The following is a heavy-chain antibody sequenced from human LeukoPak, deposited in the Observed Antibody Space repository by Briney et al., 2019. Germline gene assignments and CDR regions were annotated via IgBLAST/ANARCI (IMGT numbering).Heavy chain of an antibody. V-gene: IGHV1-2*02. CDR3: ARDRVFGVLIIPVSGFQH. D-gene: IGHD3-3*01. Sequence: TSVKVSCKTSGYTFTGYYIHWVRQAPGQGLEWMGWINPNSGDTNYAQKFQGRVTMTRDTSISTAYMELSRLRSDDTALYYCARDRVFGVLIIPVSGFQHWGQGTLATVSS. J-gene: IGHJ1*01. CDR2: INPNSGDT. CDR1: GYTFTGYY.